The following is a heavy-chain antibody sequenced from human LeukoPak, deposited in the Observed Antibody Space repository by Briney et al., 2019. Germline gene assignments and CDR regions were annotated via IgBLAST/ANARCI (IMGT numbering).Heavy chain of an antibody. V-gene: IGHV4-34*01. Sequence: SETLSLTCAVYGGSFSGYYWSWIRQPPGKGLEWIGEINHSGSTNYNPSLKSRVTISVDTSKNQFSLKLNSVTAADTAMYYCQSRFLEWLLDYWGQGTLVTVSS. D-gene: IGHD3-3*01. CDR1: GGSFSGYY. J-gene: IGHJ4*02. CDR3: QSRFLEWLLDY. CDR2: INHSGST.